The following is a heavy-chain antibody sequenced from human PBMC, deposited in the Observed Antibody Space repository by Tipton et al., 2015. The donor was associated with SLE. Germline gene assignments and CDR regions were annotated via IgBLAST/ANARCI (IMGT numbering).Heavy chain of an antibody. CDR2: IGYSGTT. D-gene: IGHD6-13*01. Sequence: LRLSCNVSGGSITSGGNYWSWIRQHLGKGLEWIGYIGYSGTTYYNPSLKSRVTISADMSKNQFSLKVTSVTAADTAVYYCARRVAAAGRTEWFDPWGQGTLVTVSS. CDR1: GGSITSGGNY. J-gene: IGHJ5*02. V-gene: IGHV4-31*03. CDR3: ARRVAAAGRTEWFDP.